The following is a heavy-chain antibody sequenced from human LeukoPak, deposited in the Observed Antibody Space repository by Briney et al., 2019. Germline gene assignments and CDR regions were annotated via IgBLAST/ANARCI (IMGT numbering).Heavy chain of an antibody. J-gene: IGHJ5*02. CDR2: MNPNSGNT. D-gene: IGHD3-16*01. V-gene: IGHV1-8*01. CDR3: ARRRPPMIGNWFDP. Sequence: ASVEVSCKASGYTFTSYDINWVRQATGQGLEWMGWMNPNSGNTGYAQKFQGRVTMTRNTSISTAYMELSSLRSEDTAVYYCARRRPPMIGNWFDPWGQGTLVTVSS. CDR1: GYTFTSYD.